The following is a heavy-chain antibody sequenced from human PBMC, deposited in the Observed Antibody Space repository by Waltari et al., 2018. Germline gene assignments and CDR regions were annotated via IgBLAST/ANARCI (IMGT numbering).Heavy chain of an antibody. CDR2: IYHSGST. Sequence: QVQLQESGPGLVKPSETLSLTCAVSGYSISSGYYWGWTRQPPGKGLEWIGSIYHSGSTYYNPSLKSRVTISVDTSKNQFSLKLSSVTAADTAVYYCATAGGSYEWVRGFDYWGQGTLVTVSS. D-gene: IGHD1-26*01. CDR3: ATAGGSYEWVRGFDY. V-gene: IGHV4-38-2*01. CDR1: GYSISSGYY. J-gene: IGHJ4*02.